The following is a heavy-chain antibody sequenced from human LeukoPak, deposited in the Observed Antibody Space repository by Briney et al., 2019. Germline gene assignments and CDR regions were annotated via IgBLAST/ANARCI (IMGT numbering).Heavy chain of an antibody. D-gene: IGHD6-19*01. Sequence: SETLSLTCAVSGYPISSGYYWGWIRQPPGKGLEWIGSIYHSGSTYYNPSLKSRVTISVDTSKNQFSLKLSSVTAADTAVYYCASSVAGNCFDIWGQGTMVTVSS. CDR2: IYHSGST. CDR3: ASSVAGNCFDI. CDR1: GYPISSGYY. V-gene: IGHV4-38-2*01. J-gene: IGHJ3*02.